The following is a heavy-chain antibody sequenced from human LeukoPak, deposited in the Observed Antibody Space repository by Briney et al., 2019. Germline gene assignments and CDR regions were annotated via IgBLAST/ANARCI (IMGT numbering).Heavy chain of an antibody. CDR1: GFSFSTYW. CDR2: IKQDGSEK. V-gene: IGHV3-7*01. Sequence: GGSLRLSCAASGFSFSTYWMSWVRQAPGKGLEWVATIKQDGSEKYYVDSVKGRLTISRDNAKNSLYLQMNSLRADDTAVYYCATFDNPFGYWGQGTLVTVSS. D-gene: IGHD3-9*01. CDR3: ATFDNPFGY. J-gene: IGHJ4*02.